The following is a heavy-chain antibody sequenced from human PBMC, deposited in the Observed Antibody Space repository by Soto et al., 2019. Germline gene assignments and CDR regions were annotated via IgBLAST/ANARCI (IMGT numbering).Heavy chain of an antibody. Sequence: GGSLRLSCAASGFTFSTYAMGWVRQAPGKGLEWVSRIIGSGESTYSADSVRGRFSISRDNSKNTLYLQMNSLGVEDTAVYYCAAPRRSTGWYFDLWGRGTLVTVSS. CDR3: AAPRRSTGWYFDL. J-gene: IGHJ2*01. CDR2: IIGSGEST. V-gene: IGHV3-23*01. D-gene: IGHD2-2*01. CDR1: GFTFSTYA.